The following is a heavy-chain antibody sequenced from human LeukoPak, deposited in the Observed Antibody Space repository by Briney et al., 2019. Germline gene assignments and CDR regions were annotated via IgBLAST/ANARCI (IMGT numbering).Heavy chain of an antibody. CDR3: ASYHQVAGILFDN. V-gene: IGHV3-7*01. CDR1: GFTFSSYW. D-gene: IGHD6-19*01. Sequence: GGSLRLSCAAPGFTFSSYWMNWVRQAPGKGLEWVANIKQDGSEKYYVDSVKGRFTISRDNAENSLYLQMNSLGAEDTAVYYCASYHQVAGILFDNWGQGTLVTVSS. CDR2: IKQDGSEK. J-gene: IGHJ4*02.